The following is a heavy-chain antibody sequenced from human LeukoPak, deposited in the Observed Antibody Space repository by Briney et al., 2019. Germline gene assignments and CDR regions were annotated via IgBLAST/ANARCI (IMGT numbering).Heavy chain of an antibody. J-gene: IGHJ4*02. CDR2: IKQDGSEK. V-gene: IGHV3-7*04. Sequence: GGSLRLSCAASGFTFSSYWMSWVRQAPGKGLDWVANIKQDGSEKYYVDSAKGRFTISRDNAKNSLYLQMNSLRAEDTAVYYCARATTVTTSPSGYFDYWGQGTLVTVSS. CDR1: GFTFSSYW. CDR3: ARATTVTTSPSGYFDY. D-gene: IGHD4-17*01.